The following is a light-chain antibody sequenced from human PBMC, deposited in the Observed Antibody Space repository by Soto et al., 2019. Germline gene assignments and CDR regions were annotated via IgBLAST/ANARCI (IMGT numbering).Light chain of an antibody. CDR3: QQYNNWPPART. CDR1: QSVGSN. V-gene: IGKV3-15*01. Sequence: EIVMTQSPATLSVSPGERATLSCRASQSVGSNLAWYQQKPGQAPRLLIYGASTRATGIPARFSGSGSGTAFTLTISSLQSADFAIYFCQQYNNWPPARTFGQGTKVEIK. CDR2: GAS. J-gene: IGKJ1*01.